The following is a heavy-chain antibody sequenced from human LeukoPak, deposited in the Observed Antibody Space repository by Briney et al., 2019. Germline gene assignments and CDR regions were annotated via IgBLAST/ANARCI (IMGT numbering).Heavy chain of an antibody. CDR3: AKDHCSGFPGCYYFDF. D-gene: IGHD2-15*01. J-gene: IGHJ2*01. CDR2: IWYDGSNK. V-gene: IGHV3-30*02. CDR1: GFTFSSYG. Sequence: GGSLRLSCAASGFTFSSYGMHWVRQTPGKGLEWVAYIWYDGSNKFYADSVKGRFVISRDNSNNTVYLEMDSVRVEDTATYYCAKDHCSGFPGCYYFDFWGRGTLVTVSS.